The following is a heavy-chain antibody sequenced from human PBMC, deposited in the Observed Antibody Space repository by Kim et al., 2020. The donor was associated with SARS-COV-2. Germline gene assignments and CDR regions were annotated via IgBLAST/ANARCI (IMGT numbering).Heavy chain of an antibody. CDR1: GGSISNYY. J-gene: IGHJ6*02. CDR3: ARDTAEYCTTGICYSPMDV. Sequence: SETLSLTCTVSGGSISNYYWSWIRQPPGKGLEWIGYIYHSGSTNYNPSLKSRVTISVDPSKSQFSLKLSSVTAADTAVYYCARDTAEYCTTGICYSPMDVWGQGTTVTVSS. D-gene: IGHD2-8*01. V-gene: IGHV4-59*13. CDR2: IYHSGST.